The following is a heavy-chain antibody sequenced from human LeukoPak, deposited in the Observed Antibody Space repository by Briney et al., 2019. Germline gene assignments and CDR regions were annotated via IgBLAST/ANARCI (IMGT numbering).Heavy chain of an antibody. Sequence: SETLSLTCTVSGGSISSSSYYWGWIRQPPGKGLEWIGYIYYSGSTNYNPSLKSRVTMSVDTSKNQFSLKLSSVTAADTAVYYCAATIFGVGSFDYWGQGTLVTVSS. V-gene: IGHV4-61*05. CDR2: IYYSGST. J-gene: IGHJ4*02. CDR3: AATIFGVGSFDY. CDR1: GGSISSSSYY. D-gene: IGHD3-3*01.